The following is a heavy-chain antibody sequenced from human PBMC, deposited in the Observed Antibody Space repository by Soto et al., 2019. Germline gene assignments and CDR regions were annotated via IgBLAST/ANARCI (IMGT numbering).Heavy chain of an antibody. CDR2: IYWNDDK. J-gene: IGHJ4*02. CDR3: AHSVADCSSTSCYHSSSWSHFDY. V-gene: IGHV2-5*01. D-gene: IGHD2-2*01. CDR1: GFSLSTSGVG. Sequence: QITLKESGPTLVKPTQTLTLTCTFSGFSLSTSGVGVGWIRQPPGKALEWLALIYWNDDKRYSPSLKSRRTITKDTSKNQVVLTMTNMDPVDTATYYCAHSVADCSSTSCYHSSSWSHFDYWGQGTLVTVSS.